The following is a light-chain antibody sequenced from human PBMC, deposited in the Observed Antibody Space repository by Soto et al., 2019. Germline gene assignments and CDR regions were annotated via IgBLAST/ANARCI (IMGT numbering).Light chain of an antibody. J-gene: IGLJ1*01. CDR2: EVT. CDR1: SSDVGYYNY. Sequence: QSVLTQPASVSGSPGQSITISCTGASSDVGYYNYVSWFQQHPGKAPKLIISEVTNRPSGVSTRFSGSKSGNTASLTISGLQAEDEAHYYCSSYTTSSTDAFGTGTKVTVL. CDR3: SSYTTSSTDA. V-gene: IGLV2-14*01.